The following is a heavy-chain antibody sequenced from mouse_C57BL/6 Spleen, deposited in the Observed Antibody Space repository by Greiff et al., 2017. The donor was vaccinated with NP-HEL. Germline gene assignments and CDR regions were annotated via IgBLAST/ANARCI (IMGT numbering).Heavy chain of an antibody. J-gene: IGHJ1*03. Sequence: QVQLQQPGTELVKPGASVKLSCKASGYTFTSYWMHWVKQRPGQGLEWIGNINPSNGGTNYNEKFKSKATMTVDKSSSTAYMQLSSLTSEDSSVYYCARSRLGGSSYVWYFDVWGTGTTVTVSS. CDR3: ARSRLGGSSYVWYFDV. D-gene: IGHD1-1*01. CDR2: INPSNGGT. CDR1: GYTFTSYW. V-gene: IGHV1-53*01.